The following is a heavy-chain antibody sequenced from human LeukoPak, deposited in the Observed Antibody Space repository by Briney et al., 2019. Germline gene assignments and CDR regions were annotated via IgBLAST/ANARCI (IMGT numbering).Heavy chain of an antibody. CDR3: ARPHCSSTSCHSDWFDP. J-gene: IGHJ5*02. D-gene: IGHD2-2*01. CDR2: IYSDGVT. Sequence: GGSLRLSCAASGFIVNSYAMSWVRQAPGKGLAWVSLIYSDGVTQYADSVKCRFTISRDNSKNTLYLQMNSLRAEDTAVYYCARPHCSSTSCHSDWFDPWGQGTLVTVSS. V-gene: IGHV3-66*02. CDR1: GFIVNSYA.